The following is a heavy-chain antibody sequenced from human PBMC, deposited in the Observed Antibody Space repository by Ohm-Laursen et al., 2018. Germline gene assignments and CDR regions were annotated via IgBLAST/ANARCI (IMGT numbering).Heavy chain of an antibody. CDR2: IYTSGST. CDR3: ARVAMNGDSQLYYYGMDV. J-gene: IGHJ6*02. Sequence: SETLSLTCPVSGDSISSYYWSWIRQPAGKGLEWIGRIYTSGSTNYNPSLKSRVTISVDTSKNQFSLKLSSVTAADTAVYYCARVAMNGDSQLYYYGMDVWGQETTVTVSS. V-gene: IGHV4-4*07. CDR1: GDSISSYY. D-gene: IGHD1-1*01.